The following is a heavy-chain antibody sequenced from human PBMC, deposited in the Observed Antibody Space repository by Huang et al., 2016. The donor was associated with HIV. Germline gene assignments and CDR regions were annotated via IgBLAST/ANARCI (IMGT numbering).Heavy chain of an antibody. D-gene: IGHD3-22*01. CDR2: ISASSGDT. J-gene: IGHJ3*02. CDR1: GYTFTSYG. Sequence: QIQLMQSGPELKQPGASVKVSCKASGYTFTSYGITWVRQAPGQGPEWMGWISASSGDTENAQKFQGRVTLTTDTSTNIAYMEVRSLRSDDTAKYYCARDPKYHRIGYYRQRRGIDIWGQWTMVIVSS. V-gene: IGHV1-18*01. CDR3: ARDPKYHRIGYYRQRRGIDI.